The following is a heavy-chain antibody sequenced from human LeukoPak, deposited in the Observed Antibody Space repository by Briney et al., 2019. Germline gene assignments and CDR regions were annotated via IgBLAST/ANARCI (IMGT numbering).Heavy chain of an antibody. D-gene: IGHD3-10*02. V-gene: IGHV3-23*01. Sequence: TGGSLRLSCEASGFTFSAYAMTWVRQAPGQGLEWVSSIGSDNKPHYSESVKGRFAISRDNSKSMLFLQLNSLRAEDPALYYCARDLHYYVAMDVLGEGTTVTVSS. J-gene: IGHJ6*04. CDR1: GFTFSAYA. CDR3: ARDLHYYVAMDV. CDR2: IGSDNKP.